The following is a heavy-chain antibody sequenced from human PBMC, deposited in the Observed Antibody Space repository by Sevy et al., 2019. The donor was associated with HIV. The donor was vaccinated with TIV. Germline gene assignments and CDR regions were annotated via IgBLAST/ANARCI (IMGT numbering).Heavy chain of an antibody. V-gene: IGHV3-21*01. Sequence: GGSLRLSCAASGFTFISFTMNWVRQAPGKGLEWVSSKSNSPSYIYYADSVKGRFNISRDNAKNALYLQMDSLRVEDAAVYYCARRGGLTDEGFDIWGQGTMVTVSS. D-gene: IGHD3-16*01. CDR3: ARRGGLTDEGFDI. CDR1: GFTFISFT. CDR2: KSNSPSYI. J-gene: IGHJ3*02.